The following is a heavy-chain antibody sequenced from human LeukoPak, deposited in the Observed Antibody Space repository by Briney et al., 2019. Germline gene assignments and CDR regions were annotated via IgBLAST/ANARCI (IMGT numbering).Heavy chain of an antibody. CDR2: IDGGGGRT. V-gene: IGHV3-23*01. CDR3: ARAKAAAGTGYYFDY. Sequence: GGSLRLSCTASGFAFSSYAMSWVRQAPGVGLEWVSAIDGGGGRTWHADSVRGRFTISRDNSKNTLFMQMNSLRSEDTAVYYCARAKAAAGTGYYFDYWGQGTLVTVSS. CDR1: GFAFSSYA. J-gene: IGHJ4*02. D-gene: IGHD6-13*01.